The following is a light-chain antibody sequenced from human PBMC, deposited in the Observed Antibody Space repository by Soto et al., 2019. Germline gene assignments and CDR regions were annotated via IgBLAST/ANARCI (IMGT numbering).Light chain of an antibody. CDR3: QQYGSTPPT. V-gene: IGKV3-20*01. CDR1: QSISASY. CDR2: GAF. Sequence: VVTQSPGTLSLFPGERATLSCRASQSISASYLAWYQHKPGQAPRLLIYGAFNRATGIPDRFSGRASGPDYTLTISGLEAEDFAVYYCQQYGSTPPTFGQGTRWIS. J-gene: IGKJ1*01.